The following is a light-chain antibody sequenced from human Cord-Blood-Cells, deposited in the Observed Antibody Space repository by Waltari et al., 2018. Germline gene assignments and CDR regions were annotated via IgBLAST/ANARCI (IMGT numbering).Light chain of an antibody. J-gene: IGKJ4*01. V-gene: IGKV4-1*01. CDR1: QSVLYSSNNKNY. CDR2: WAS. CDR3: QQYYSTPLT. Sequence: DIVMTQSPDSLAVSLGERATINCKSSQSVLYSSNNKNYFAWYQQKPGQPLKLLIYWASTRESGVPDRFSGSGSGTDFTLTISSLQAEDVAVYYCQQYYSTPLTFGGGTKVEIK.